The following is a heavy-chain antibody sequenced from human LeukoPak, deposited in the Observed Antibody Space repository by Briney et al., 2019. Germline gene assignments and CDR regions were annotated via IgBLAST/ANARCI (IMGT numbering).Heavy chain of an antibody. Sequence: PGGSLRLSCAASGFTFSGSAMHWVRQASGKGLGWVGRIRSKANSYATAYAASVKGRFTISRDDSKNTAYLQMNSLKTEDTAVYYCTALAGGSGSYSNYWGQGTLVTVSS. CDR3: TALAGGSGSYSNY. D-gene: IGHD1-26*01. V-gene: IGHV3-73*01. J-gene: IGHJ4*02. CDR1: GFTFSGSA. CDR2: IRSKANSYAT.